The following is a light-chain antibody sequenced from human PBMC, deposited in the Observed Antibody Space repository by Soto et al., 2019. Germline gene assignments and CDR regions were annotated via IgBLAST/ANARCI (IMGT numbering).Light chain of an antibody. J-gene: IGLJ2*01. Sequence: QSVLTQPASVSGSPGQSITISCTGTSCDVGAYNYVSWYQQHPGKAPKLLIYGVSNRPSGVSNRVSGSKSGTTASLTISGVEAEADAYYYCSSYTSSSPRVFGRGTKLTVL. V-gene: IGLV2-14*01. CDR1: SCDVGAYNY. CDR2: GVS. CDR3: SSYTSSSPRV.